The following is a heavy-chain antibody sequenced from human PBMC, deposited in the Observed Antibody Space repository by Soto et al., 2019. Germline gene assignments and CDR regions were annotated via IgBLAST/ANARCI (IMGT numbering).Heavy chain of an antibody. V-gene: IGHV1-2*02. D-gene: IGHD1-26*01. CDR2: INPSSGGT. Sequence: VQLVQSGAEVRKPGASVKVSCKASGYTFSDYYVHWVREAPGQGLEWMGWINPSSGGTIYTQRSQGRVTMTRDTSINTVYMELSRLTSDDTAVYYCAREMGVIGAPGYTWFDPWGQGALVTVSS. J-gene: IGHJ5*02. CDR3: AREMGVIGAPGYTWFDP. CDR1: GYTFSDYY.